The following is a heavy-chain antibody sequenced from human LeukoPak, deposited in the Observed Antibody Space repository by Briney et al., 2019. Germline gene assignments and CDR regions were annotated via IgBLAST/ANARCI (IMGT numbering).Heavy chain of an antibody. J-gene: IGHJ4*02. V-gene: IGHV3-30-3*01. D-gene: IGHD3-3*01. CDR3: AREAVFGVVIIGFDY. CDR2: ISYDGSNK. Sequence: GRSLRLSCAASGFTFSSYAMHWVRQAPGKGLEWVAVISYDGSNKYYADSVKGRFTISRDNSKNTLYLQMNNLRAEDTAVYYCAREAVFGVVIIGFDYWGQGTLVTVSS. CDR1: GFTFSSYA.